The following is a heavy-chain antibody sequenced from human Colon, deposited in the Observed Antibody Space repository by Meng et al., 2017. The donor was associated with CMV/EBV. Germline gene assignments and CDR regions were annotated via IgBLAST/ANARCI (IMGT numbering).Heavy chain of an antibody. CDR1: GFTFSSYS. Sequence: GESLKISCAASGFTFSSYSMNWVRQAPGKGLEWVSSISSSSSYIYYADSVKGRFTISRDNAKNSLYLQMNSLRAEDTAVYYCARDPTQMKVRYFDWLLYRYYGMDVWGQGTTVTVSS. D-gene: IGHD3-9*01. CDR2: ISSSSSYI. J-gene: IGHJ6*02. V-gene: IGHV3-21*01. CDR3: ARDPTQMKVRYFDWLLYRYYGMDV.